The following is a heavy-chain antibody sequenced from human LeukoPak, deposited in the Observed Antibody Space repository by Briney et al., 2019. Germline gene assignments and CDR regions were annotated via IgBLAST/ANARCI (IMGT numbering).Heavy chain of an antibody. D-gene: IGHD3-16*01. J-gene: IGHJ4*02. Sequence: SETLSLTCTVSGGSISSYYWSWIRQPPGKGLEWIGYIYYSGSTNYNPSLKSRVTISVDTSKNQFSLKLGSVTAADTAVYYCARWGVRGRGRVFDYWGQGTLVTVSS. CDR2: IYYSGST. CDR3: ARWGVRGRGRVFDY. CDR1: GGSISSYY. V-gene: IGHV4-59*01.